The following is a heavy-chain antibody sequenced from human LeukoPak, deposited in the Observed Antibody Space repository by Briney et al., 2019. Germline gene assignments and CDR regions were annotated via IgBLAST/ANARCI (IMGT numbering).Heavy chain of an antibody. CDR2: ISYDGGDR. CDR1: GFTFSSYG. Sequence: GGSLRLSCAATGFTFSSYGMHWVRQAPGKGLEWVAVISYDGGDRFYADSEKGRFTISRDNSNNTLYLQMNSLRAEDTAVYYCAKACSSAWYSIDYWGQGTLVTVSS. V-gene: IGHV3-30*18. D-gene: IGHD6-19*01. J-gene: IGHJ4*02. CDR3: AKACSSAWYSIDY.